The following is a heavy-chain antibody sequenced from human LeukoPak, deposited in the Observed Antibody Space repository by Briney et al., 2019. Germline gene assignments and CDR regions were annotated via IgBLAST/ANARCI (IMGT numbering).Heavy chain of an antibody. Sequence: GGSLRLSCAASEFAFSNFPMSWVRQAPGKGLEWVSAISGSGGSTYYADSVKGRFTISRDNSKNTLYLQMNSLRAEDTAVYYCAKATIAARPLYFDYWGQGTLVTVSS. D-gene: IGHD6-6*01. J-gene: IGHJ4*02. CDR1: EFAFSNFP. CDR2: ISGSGGST. V-gene: IGHV3-23*01. CDR3: AKATIAARPLYFDY.